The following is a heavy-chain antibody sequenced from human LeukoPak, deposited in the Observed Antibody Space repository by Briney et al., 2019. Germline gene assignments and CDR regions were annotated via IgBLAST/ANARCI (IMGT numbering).Heavy chain of an antibody. D-gene: IGHD1-14*01. CDR3: AREKSLPVGISFDY. Sequence: SETLSLTCTVSGGSISSYYWGWIRQPPGKGLEWIGSIYYSGSTYYNPSLKSRVTISVDTSKNQFSLKLSSVTAADTAVYYCAREKSLPVGISFDYWGQGTLVTVSS. V-gene: IGHV4-39*07. CDR1: GGSISSYY. J-gene: IGHJ4*02. CDR2: IYYSGST.